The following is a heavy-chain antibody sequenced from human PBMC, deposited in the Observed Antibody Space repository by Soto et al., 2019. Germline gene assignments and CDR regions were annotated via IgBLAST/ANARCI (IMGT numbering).Heavy chain of an antibody. D-gene: IGHD6-19*01. CDR1: GFTFSSYG. J-gene: IGHJ4*02. CDR2: IWYDGSNK. V-gene: IGHV3-33*01. Sequence: QVQLVESGGGVVQPGRSLRLSCAASGFTFSSYGMHWVRQAPGKGLEWVAVIWYDGSNKYYADSVKGRFTISRDNSKKTLYLQINSLRAEDTAVYYCAREGAGAVAGNDGYYFDYWGQGTLVTVSS. CDR3: AREGAGAVAGNDGYYFDY.